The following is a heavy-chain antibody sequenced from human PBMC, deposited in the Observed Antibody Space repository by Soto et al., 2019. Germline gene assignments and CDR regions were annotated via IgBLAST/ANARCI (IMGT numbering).Heavy chain of an antibody. CDR2: ISGSGGST. D-gene: IGHD5-12*01. Sequence: GGSLRLSCAASGFTFSSYAMSWVRQAPGKGLEWVSAISGSGGSTYYADSVKGRFTISRDNSRNTLYLQMNSLRAEDTAVYYCFFPPLPNIVWSPFNYYGMDVWGQGTTVTVSS. CDR3: FFPPLPNIVWSPFNYYGMDV. J-gene: IGHJ6*02. V-gene: IGHV3-23*01. CDR1: GFTFSSYA.